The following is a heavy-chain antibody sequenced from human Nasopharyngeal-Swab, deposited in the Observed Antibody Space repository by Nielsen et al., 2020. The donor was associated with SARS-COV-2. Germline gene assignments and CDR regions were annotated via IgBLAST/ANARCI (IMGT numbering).Heavy chain of an antibody. J-gene: IGHJ4*02. CDR1: GFTFSSYS. Sequence: GGSLRLSCAASGFTFSSYSMNWVRQAPGKGLEWVSYISSSSSTIYYADSVKGRSTISRDNAKNSLYLQMNSLRAEDTAVYYCAREVPHYYDSSGYSDWGQGTLVTVSS. V-gene: IGHV3-48*01. D-gene: IGHD3-22*01. CDR2: ISSSSSTI. CDR3: AREVPHYYDSSGYSD.